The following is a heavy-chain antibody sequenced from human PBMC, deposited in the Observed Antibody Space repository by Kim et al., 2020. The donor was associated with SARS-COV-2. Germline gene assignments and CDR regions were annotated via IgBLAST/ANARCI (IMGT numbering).Heavy chain of an antibody. CDR3: ARGEQVGSGYYHY. V-gene: IGHV4-34*01. J-gene: IGHJ4*02. Sequence: SETLSLTCAVYGGSFSGYYWSWIRQPPGKGLEWIGEINHSGSTNYNPSLKSRVTISVDTSKNQFSLKLSSVTAADTAVYYCARGEQVGSGYYHYWGQGTLVTVSS. CDR1: GGSFSGYY. D-gene: IGHD3-22*01. CDR2: INHSGST.